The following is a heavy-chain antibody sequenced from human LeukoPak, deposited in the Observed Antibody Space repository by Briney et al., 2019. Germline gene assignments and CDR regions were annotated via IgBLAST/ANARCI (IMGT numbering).Heavy chain of an antibody. CDR3: ARAGPTGHSFDY. J-gene: IGHJ4*02. CDR1: GGSISSSSYY. CDR2: IYYSGST. Sequence: PSETLSLTCTVSGGSISSSSYYWGWIRQPPGKGLEWIGSIYYSGSTYYNPSLKSRVTISVDTSKNQFSLKLSSVTAADTAVYYCARAGPTGHSFDYWGQGTLVTVSS. V-gene: IGHV4-39*07.